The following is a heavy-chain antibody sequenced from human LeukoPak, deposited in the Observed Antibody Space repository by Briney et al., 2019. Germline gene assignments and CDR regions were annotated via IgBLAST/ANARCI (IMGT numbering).Heavy chain of an antibody. V-gene: IGHV4-59*08. CDR3: ARHFGLIGVVVSNPGMDV. CDR1: GGSISSYY. CDR2: IYYSGST. D-gene: IGHD3-22*01. Sequence: SETLSLTCTVSGGSISSYYWSWIRQPPGKGLEWIGYIYYSGSTNYNPSLKSRVTISVDTSKNQFSLKLSSVTAADTAVYYCARHFGLIGVVVSNPGMDVWGQGTTVTVSS. J-gene: IGHJ6*02.